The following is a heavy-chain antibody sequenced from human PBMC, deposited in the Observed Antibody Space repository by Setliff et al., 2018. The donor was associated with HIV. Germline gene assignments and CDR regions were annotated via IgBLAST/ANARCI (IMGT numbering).Heavy chain of an antibody. CDR3: ARQGAVTGHSFDS. CDR2: IYSSGST. J-gene: IGHJ4*02. D-gene: IGHD6-19*01. V-gene: IGHV4-4*07. CDR1: GGSISSYY. Sequence: KTSETLSLTCTVSGGSISSYYGSWIRQSAGKGLEWIGRIYSSGSTNYNPSLKSRVTMSVDTSKNQFSLRLSSVTAADTAVYYCARQGAVTGHSFDSWGPGALVTVSS.